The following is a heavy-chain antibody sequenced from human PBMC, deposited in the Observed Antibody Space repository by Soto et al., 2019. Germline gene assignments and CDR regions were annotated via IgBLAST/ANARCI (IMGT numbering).Heavy chain of an antibody. CDR1: GFTFSDFG. V-gene: IGHV3-30*18. Sequence: PGGPLRLSCAASGFTFSDFGMHWVRQAPGKGLEWVAIISYDGILKYYADSVKGRFTISRDTSKGAVYLQMNSLTPEDTAVYYCAKDFKVSGGHYGSLNYYYGMDVWGQGTTVTVSS. CDR3: AKDFKVSGGHYGSLNYYYGMDV. CDR2: ISYDGILK. J-gene: IGHJ6*02. D-gene: IGHD3-10*01.